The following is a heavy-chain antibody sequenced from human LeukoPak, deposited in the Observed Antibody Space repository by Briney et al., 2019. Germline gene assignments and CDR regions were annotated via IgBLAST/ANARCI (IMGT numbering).Heavy chain of an antibody. Sequence: PSETLSLTCTVSGGSISSYYWSWIRQPPGKGLEWIGYIYTSGSTNYNPSLKSRVTISIDTSKNQFSLKLSSVTAADTAVYYCSRQGGYKSPFQHWGQGTLVTVSS. CDR3: SRQGGYKSPFQH. D-gene: IGHD5-24*01. V-gene: IGHV4-59*08. J-gene: IGHJ1*01. CDR1: GGSISSYY. CDR2: IYTSGST.